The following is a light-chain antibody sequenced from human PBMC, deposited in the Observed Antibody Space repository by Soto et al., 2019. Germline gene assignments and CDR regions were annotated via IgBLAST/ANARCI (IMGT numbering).Light chain of an antibody. CDR3: QQYESYPLT. CDR1: QSINSW. Sequence: DIQMTQSPSTLSASVGDRVTITCRASQSINSWLAWYQQKPGKAPKLLIHKASSLESGVPSRFSGSGSGTERTLPISSLQPDDFATYYCQQYESYPLTFGGGTKVEIK. J-gene: IGKJ4*01. CDR2: KAS. V-gene: IGKV1-5*03.